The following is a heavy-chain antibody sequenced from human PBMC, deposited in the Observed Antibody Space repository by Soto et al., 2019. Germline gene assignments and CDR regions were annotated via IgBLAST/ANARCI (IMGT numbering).Heavy chain of an antibody. D-gene: IGHD5-18*01. CDR3: ASHDPPRGYSYGRADYFDY. CDR2: IIPIFGTA. J-gene: IGHJ4*02. Sequence: QVQLVQSGAEVKKPGSSVKVSCKASGGTFSSYAISWVRQAPGQGLEWMGGIIPIFGTANYAQKFQGRVTITADESTSTAYMELSSLRSEDTAVYYCASHDPPRGYSYGRADYFDYWGQGTLVTVSS. CDR1: GGTFSSYA. V-gene: IGHV1-69*12.